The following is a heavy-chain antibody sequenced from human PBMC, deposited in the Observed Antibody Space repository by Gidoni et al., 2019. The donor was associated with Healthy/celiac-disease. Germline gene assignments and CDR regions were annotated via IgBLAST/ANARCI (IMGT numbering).Heavy chain of an antibody. D-gene: IGHD6-13*01. J-gene: IGHJ4*02. Sequence: EVQLVQSGAEVQKPGESLKISCKGSGYSFTSYWIGWVRRMPGKGLEWMGIIYPGDSDTRYSPSFQGQVTISADKSISTAYLQWSSLKASDTAMYYCARPVAAAGDRGYYFDYWGQGTLVTVSS. CDR3: ARPVAAAGDRGYYFDY. CDR2: IYPGDSDT. CDR1: GYSFTSYW. V-gene: IGHV5-51*01.